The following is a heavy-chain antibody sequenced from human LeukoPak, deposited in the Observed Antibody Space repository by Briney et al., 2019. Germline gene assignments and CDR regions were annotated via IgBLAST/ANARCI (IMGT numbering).Heavy chain of an antibody. CDR3: ARCGGDCYSEGFDY. J-gene: IGHJ4*02. CDR2: ISSSSTSI. Sequence: GGSLRLSCAASGFTFSSYSINWVRQAPGKGLEWVSSISSSSTSIDYADSVKGRFTISRDNAKNSLYLQMNSLRAEDTAVYYCARCGGDCYSEGFDYWGQGTLVTVSS. D-gene: IGHD2-21*01. V-gene: IGHV3-21*01. CDR1: GFTFSSYS.